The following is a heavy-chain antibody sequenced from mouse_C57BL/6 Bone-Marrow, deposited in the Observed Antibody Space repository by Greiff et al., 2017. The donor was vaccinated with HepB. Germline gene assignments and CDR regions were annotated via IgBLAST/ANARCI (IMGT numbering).Heavy chain of an antibody. D-gene: IGHD3-2*02. V-gene: IGHV1-55*01. J-gene: IGHJ4*01. CDR1: GYTFTSYW. CDR3: VRRTAQATIYAMDY. CDR2: IYPGSGST. Sequence: QVQLQQPGAELVKPGASVKMSCKASGYTFTSYWITWVKQRPGQGLEWIGDIYPGSGSTNYNEKFKSKATLTVDTSSSTAYMQLSSLTSEDSAVYYCVRRTAQATIYAMDYWGEGTSVTVSS.